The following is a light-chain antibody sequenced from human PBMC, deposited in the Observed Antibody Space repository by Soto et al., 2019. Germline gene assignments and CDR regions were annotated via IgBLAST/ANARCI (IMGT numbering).Light chain of an antibody. CDR2: LEGXXXX. CDR1: SGHSSYI. Sequence: QYVLTQSSSASASLGSSVKLTCTLSSGHSSYIIAWHQQQPGKAARYFMKLEGXXXXXXXXXXXXXXSGSSSGADRYLTISXXQXXXXXXYYCETWDSNTGVFGTGTKLTVL. J-gene: IGLJ1*01. V-gene: IGLV4-60*01. CDR3: ETWDSNTGV.